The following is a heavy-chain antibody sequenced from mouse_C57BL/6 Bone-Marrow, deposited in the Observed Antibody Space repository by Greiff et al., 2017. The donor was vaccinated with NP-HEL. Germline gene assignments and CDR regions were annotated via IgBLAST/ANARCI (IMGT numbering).Heavy chain of an antibody. CDR2: ISNGGGST. J-gene: IGHJ3*01. Sequence: EVQGVESGGGLVQPGGSLKLSCAASGFTFSDYYMYWVRQTPEKRLEWVAYISNGGGSTYYPDTVKGRFTISRDNAKNTLYLQMSRLKSEDTAMYYCAITWFAYWGQGTLVTVSA. CDR3: AITWFAY. V-gene: IGHV5-12*01. CDR1: GFTFSDYY.